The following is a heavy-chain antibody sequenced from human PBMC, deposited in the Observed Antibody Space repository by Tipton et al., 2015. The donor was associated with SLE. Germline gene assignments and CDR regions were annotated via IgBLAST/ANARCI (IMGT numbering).Heavy chain of an antibody. CDR2: INSDGTTT. CDR1: GFTFSRFW. V-gene: IGHV3-74*01. Sequence: SLRLSCATSGFTFSRFWMHWVRQAPGKGLVWVSRINSDGTTTYYADYVKGRFTISRDNAKNTVYLQMNSLRPEDTAIYYCAKEGLGGGGDYSTSGFDVWGQATMVTVSS. D-gene: IGHD2-21*01. CDR3: AKEGLGGGGDYSTSGFDV. J-gene: IGHJ3*01.